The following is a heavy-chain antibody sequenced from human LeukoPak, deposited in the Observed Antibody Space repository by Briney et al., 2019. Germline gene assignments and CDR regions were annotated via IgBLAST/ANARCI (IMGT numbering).Heavy chain of an antibody. D-gene: IGHD3-3*01. CDR3: ARDLWYYDFWSGYPMESDY. Sequence: GGSLRLSCAASGFTFDDYGMSWVRQAPGKGLEWVSGINWNGGSTGYADSVKGRFTISRDNAKNSLYLQMNSLRAEDTALYYCARDLWYYDFWSGYPMESDYWGQGTLVTVSS. J-gene: IGHJ4*02. CDR1: GFTFDDYG. CDR2: INWNGGST. V-gene: IGHV3-20*04.